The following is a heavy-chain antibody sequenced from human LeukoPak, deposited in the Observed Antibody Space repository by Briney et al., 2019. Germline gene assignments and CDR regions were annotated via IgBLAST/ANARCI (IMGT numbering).Heavy chain of an antibody. Sequence: SETLSLTCAVYGGSFSGYYWSWIRQPPGKGLEWIGEINHSGSTNYNPSLKSRVTISVDTSKNQFSLKLSSVTAADTAVYYCAMTAARGKGYDFVWAWGQGTLVTVSS. CDR1: GGSFSGYY. D-gene: IGHD3-16*01. CDR3: AMTAARGKGYDFVWA. V-gene: IGHV4-34*01. J-gene: IGHJ4*02. CDR2: INHSGST.